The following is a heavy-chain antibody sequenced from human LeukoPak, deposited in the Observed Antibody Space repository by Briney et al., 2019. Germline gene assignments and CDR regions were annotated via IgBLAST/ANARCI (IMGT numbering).Heavy chain of an antibody. Sequence: GGSLRLSCTGSGFTFGEYAMTWLRQAPGKGLEWVAFIRNRTKGGTPIYDAYVKERFSISSDDSRNISNLQMNRLKTDDTAVYYCTRTTSPYSSSFPYYFDYWGQGTLVTVSS. J-gene: IGHJ4*02. CDR3: TRTTSPYSSSFPYYFDY. V-gene: IGHV3-49*03. D-gene: IGHD6-13*01. CDR1: GFTFGEYA. CDR2: IRNRTKGGTP.